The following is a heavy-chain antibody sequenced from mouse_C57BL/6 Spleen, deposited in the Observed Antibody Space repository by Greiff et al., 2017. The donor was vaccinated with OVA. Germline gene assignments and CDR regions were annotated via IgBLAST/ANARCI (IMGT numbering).Heavy chain of an antibody. D-gene: IGHD2-4*01. Sequence: VQLVESGAELVKPGASVKLSCKASGYTFTSYWMHWVKQRPGRGLEWIGRIDPNSGGTKYNEKFKSKATLTVDKPSSTAYMQLSSLTSEDSAVYYCARFRDDYDDYAMDYWGQGTSVTVSS. CDR3: ARFRDDYDDYAMDY. J-gene: IGHJ4*01. CDR2: IDPNSGGT. V-gene: IGHV1-72*01. CDR1: GYTFTSYW.